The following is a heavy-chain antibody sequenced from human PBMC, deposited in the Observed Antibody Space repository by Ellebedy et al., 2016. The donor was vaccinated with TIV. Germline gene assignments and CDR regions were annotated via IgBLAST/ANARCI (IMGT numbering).Heavy chain of an antibody. J-gene: IGHJ4*02. Sequence: GGSLRLXXKGSGYSFTSYWIGWVRQMPGKGLEWMGIIYPGDSDTRYSPSFQGQVTISADKSISTAYLQWSSLKASDTAMYYCARRVARYCSSTSCPFDYWGQGTLVTVSS. D-gene: IGHD2-2*01. V-gene: IGHV5-51*01. CDR2: IYPGDSDT. CDR1: GYSFTSYW. CDR3: ARRVARYCSSTSCPFDY.